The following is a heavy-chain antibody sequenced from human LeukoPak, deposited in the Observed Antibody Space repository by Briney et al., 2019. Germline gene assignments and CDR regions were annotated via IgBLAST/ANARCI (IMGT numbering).Heavy chain of an antibody. V-gene: IGHV3-48*01. J-gene: IGHJ6*03. CDR3: ARVVPVHEYYNSYMDV. CDR1: GFPFMTYA. D-gene: IGHD1-1*01. CDR2: LTRGSSNI. Sequence: PGGSLRLSCEASGFPFMTYAMNWIRQSPGKGLEWVAFLTRGSSNIQYAESVKGRFTISRDNGKDSLFLQMNSLRAEDTDVYYCARVVPVHEYYNSYMDVWGKGTTVTVSS.